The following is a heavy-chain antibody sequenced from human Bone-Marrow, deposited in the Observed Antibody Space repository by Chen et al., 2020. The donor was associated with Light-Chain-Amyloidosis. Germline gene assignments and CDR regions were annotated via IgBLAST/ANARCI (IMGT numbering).Heavy chain of an antibody. CDR3: ARYEPHFSDSIISGYTA. J-gene: IGHJ5*02. Sequence: QVELQQWGAGLLKPSEAPALTFGFHNGAFGCGYWTWIRQPPGKGLQWIAEINHSGSANYNSSLKSRTTISVDKSKNQFSLRMISVTAADTAVYYCARYEPHFSDSIISGYTAWGQGTSVTVSS. CDR1: NGAFGCGY. CDR2: INHSGSA. D-gene: IGHD5-12*01. V-gene: IGHV4-34*01.